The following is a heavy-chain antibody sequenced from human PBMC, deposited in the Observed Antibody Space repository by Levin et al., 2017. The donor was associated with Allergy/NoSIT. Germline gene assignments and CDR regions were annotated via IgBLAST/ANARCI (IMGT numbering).Heavy chain of an antibody. Sequence: PGGSLRLSCAASGFTFSSYSMNWVRQAPGKGLEWVSYISSSSSTIYYADSVKGRFTISRDNAKNSLYLQMNSLRAEDTAVYYCARDMVRGAAGRFDYWGQGTLVTVSS. CDR1: GFTFSSYS. V-gene: IGHV3-48*01. CDR2: ISSSSSTI. CDR3: ARDMVRGAAGRFDY. D-gene: IGHD3-10*01. J-gene: IGHJ4*02.